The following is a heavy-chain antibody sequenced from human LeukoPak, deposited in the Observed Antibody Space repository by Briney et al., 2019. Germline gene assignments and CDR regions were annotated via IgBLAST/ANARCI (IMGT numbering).Heavy chain of an antibody. CDR1: GGSISSSSYY. CDR2: IYYSGST. J-gene: IGHJ4*02. D-gene: IGHD3-22*01. V-gene: IGHV4-39*01. CDR3: ARQRYDSSGYYDDY. Sequence: PSETLSLTCTVSGGSISSSSYYWGWIRQPPGKGLEWIGSIYYSGSTYYNPSLKSRVTISVDTSKNQFSLKLSSVTAADTAVYYCARQRYDSSGYYDDYWGQGTLVTASS.